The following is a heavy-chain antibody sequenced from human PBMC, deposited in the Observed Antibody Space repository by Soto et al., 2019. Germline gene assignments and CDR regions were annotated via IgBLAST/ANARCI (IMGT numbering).Heavy chain of an antibody. Sequence: SETLSLTCAVSGGSISSGGYSWSWIRQPPGKGLEWIGYIYHSGSTYYNPSLKSRVTISVDRSKNQFSLKLSSVTAADTAVYYCARACSWYYFDYWGQGTLVTVSS. CDR1: GGSISSGGYS. D-gene: IGHD6-13*01. J-gene: IGHJ4*02. CDR2: IYHSGST. CDR3: ARACSWYYFDY. V-gene: IGHV4-30-2*01.